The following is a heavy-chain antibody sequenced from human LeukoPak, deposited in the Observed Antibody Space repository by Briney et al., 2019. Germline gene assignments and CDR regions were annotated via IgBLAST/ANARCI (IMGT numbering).Heavy chain of an antibody. CDR1: GYTFTSYD. V-gene: IGHV1-8*01. CDR2: MNPNSGNT. D-gene: IGHD3-10*01. J-gene: IGHJ6*02. Sequence: ASVKVSCKASGYTFTSYDINWLRQATGQGLEWMGWMNPNSGNTGYAQKFQGRVTMTRNTSISTAYMELSSLRSEDTAVYYCARFVRRRYYYYGMDVWGQGTTVTVSS. CDR3: ARFVRRRYYYYGMDV.